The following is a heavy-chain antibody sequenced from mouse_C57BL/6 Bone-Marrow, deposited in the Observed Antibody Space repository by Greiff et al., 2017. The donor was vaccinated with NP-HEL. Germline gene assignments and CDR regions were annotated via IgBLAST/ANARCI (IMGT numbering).Heavy chain of an antibody. V-gene: IGHV5-12*01. CDR1: GFTFSDYY. CDR2: ISNGGGST. D-gene: IGHD4-1*01. CDR3: ARLGLGHWYFDV. J-gene: IGHJ1*03. Sequence: DVKLVESGGGLVQPGGSLKLSCAASGFTFSDYYMYWVRQTPEKRLEWVAYISNGGGSTYYPDTVKGRFTISRDNAKNTLYLQMSRLKSEDTAMYYCARLGLGHWYFDVWGTGTTVTVSS.